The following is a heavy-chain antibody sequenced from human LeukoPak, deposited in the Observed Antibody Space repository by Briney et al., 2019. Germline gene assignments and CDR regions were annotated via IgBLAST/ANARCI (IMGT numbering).Heavy chain of an antibody. CDR3: AGDQAVAGPRFDY. V-gene: IGHV3-74*01. CDR1: GFTFSSYW. Sequence: GGSLRLSCAASGFTFSSYWMHWVRQAPGKGLVWVSRINSDGSSTSYADSVKGRFTISRDNAKNTLYLQMNSLRAEDTAVYYCAGDQAVAGPRFDYWGQGTLVTVSS. CDR2: INSDGSST. D-gene: IGHD6-19*01. J-gene: IGHJ4*02.